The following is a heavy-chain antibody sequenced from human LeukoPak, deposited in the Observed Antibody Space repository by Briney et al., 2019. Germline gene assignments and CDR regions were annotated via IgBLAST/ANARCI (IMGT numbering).Heavy chain of an antibody. CDR2: IYYSGST. CDR1: GGSISSSSYY. J-gene: IGHJ4*02. CDR3: ARCCPDSLEWLSGAFDY. V-gene: IGHV4-39*01. D-gene: IGHD3-3*01. Sequence: PSETLSLTCTVSGGSISSSSYYWGWIRQPPGKGLEWIGSIYYSGSTYYNPSLKSRVTISVDTSKNQFSLKLSSVTAADTAVYYCARCCPDSLEWLSGAFDYWGQGTLVTVSS.